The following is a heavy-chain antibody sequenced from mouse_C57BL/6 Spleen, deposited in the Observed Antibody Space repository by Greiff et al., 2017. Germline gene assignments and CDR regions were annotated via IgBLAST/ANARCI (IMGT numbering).Heavy chain of an antibody. CDR2: ISDGGSYS. CDR1: GFTFSSYA. Sequence: EVQGVESGGGLVKPGGSLKLSCAASGFTFSSYAMSWVRQTPEKRLEWVATISDGGSYSYYPDNVKGRFTSARDNANNNLYMQMSHLKSEDTAMYYCANDQLGRYAMDFWGQGTSVTVSS. D-gene: IGHD4-1*02. J-gene: IGHJ4*01. V-gene: IGHV5-4*01. CDR3: ANDQLGRYAMDF.